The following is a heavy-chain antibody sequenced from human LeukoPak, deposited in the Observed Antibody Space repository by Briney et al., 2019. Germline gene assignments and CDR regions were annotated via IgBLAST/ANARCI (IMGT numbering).Heavy chain of an antibody. CDR2: ISSSGSTI. D-gene: IGHD6-13*01. Sequence: AGGSLRLSCAASGFTFSDYYMSWIRQAPGKGLEWVSYISSSGSTIYYADSVKGRFSISRDNAKNSLYLQMNSLRAEDTAVYYCARDNSAYSSSWYGMDVWGQGTTVTVSS. CDR1: GFTFSDYY. CDR3: ARDNSAYSSSWYGMDV. J-gene: IGHJ6*01. V-gene: IGHV3-11*01.